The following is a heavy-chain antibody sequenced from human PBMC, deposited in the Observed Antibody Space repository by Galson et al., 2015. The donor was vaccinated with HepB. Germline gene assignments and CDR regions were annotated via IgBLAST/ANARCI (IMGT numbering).Heavy chain of an antibody. CDR3: AKPNTIFGVVYDY. CDR2: ISGSGGST. J-gene: IGHJ4*02. V-gene: IGHV3-23*01. CDR1: GFTFSSYA. D-gene: IGHD3-3*01. Sequence: SLRLSCAASGFTFSSYAMSWVRQAPGKGLEWVSAISGSGGSTYYADSVKGRLTISRDNSKNTLYLQMNSLRAEDTAVYYCAKPNTIFGVVYDYWGQGTLVTVSS.